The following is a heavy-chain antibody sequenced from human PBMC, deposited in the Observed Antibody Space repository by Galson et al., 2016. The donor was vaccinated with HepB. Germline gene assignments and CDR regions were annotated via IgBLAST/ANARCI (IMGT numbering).Heavy chain of an antibody. CDR3: ARFGELTNYYYAMDV. D-gene: IGHD3-10*01. V-gene: IGHV3-48*02. J-gene: IGHJ6*02. Sequence: SLRLSCAASGFSFSSYSMNWVRQAPGKGLEWVSYISSSSSSTNYADSLKGRFTISRDNVKNSLYLQMKRLRDEDTAVHYLARFGELTNYYYAMDVWGQGTTVTVSS. CDR1: GFSFSSYS. CDR2: ISSSSSST.